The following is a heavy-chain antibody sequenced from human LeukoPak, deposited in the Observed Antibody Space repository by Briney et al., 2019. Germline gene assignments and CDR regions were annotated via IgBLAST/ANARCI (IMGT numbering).Heavy chain of an antibody. D-gene: IGHD4-17*01. J-gene: IGHJ4*02. CDR1: GGSISSGGYY. Sequence: SETLSLTCTVSGGSISSGGYYWSWIRQPPGKGLEWIGYIYYSGSTYYNPSLKSRVTISVDTSKNQFSLKLSSVTAADTAVYYCARDTTVTTVRGFDYWGQGTLVTVSS. V-gene: IGHV4-30-4*01. CDR2: IYYSGST. CDR3: ARDTTVTTVRGFDY.